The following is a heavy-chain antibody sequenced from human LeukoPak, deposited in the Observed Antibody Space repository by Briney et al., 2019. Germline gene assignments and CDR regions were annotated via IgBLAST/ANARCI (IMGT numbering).Heavy chain of an antibody. D-gene: IGHD1-26*01. V-gene: IGHV1-18*01. CDR2: ISAYNGNA. Sequence: ASVKVSCKASGYTFTSYGISWVRQAPGQGLEWMGWISAYNGNANYAQKLQGRVTMTTDTSTSTAYMELRSLRSDDTAVYYCARDGRLVGLGAPDYWGQGTLVTVSS. CDR1: GYTFTSYG. CDR3: ARDGRLVGLGAPDY. J-gene: IGHJ4*02.